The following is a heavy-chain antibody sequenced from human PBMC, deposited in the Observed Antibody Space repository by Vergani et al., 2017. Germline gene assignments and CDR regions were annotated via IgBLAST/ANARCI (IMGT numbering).Heavy chain of an antibody. CDR1: GGSFSGYY. D-gene: IGHD6-13*01. Sequence: QVQLQQWGAGLLKPSETLSLTCAVYGGSFSGYYLSWIRQPPGKGLEWIGEINHSGSTNYNPSLKSRVTISVDTSKNQFSLKLSSVTAADTAVYYCARGWSSSWLDYWGQGTLVTVSS. CDR2: INHSGST. J-gene: IGHJ4*02. V-gene: IGHV4-34*01. CDR3: ARGWSSSWLDY.